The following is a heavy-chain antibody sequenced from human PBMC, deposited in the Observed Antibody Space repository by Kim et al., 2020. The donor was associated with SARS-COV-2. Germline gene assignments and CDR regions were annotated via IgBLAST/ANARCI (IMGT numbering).Heavy chain of an antibody. Sequence: SETLSLTCDVSADSVSRGKYFWTWIRQPPGKGLEWIGYIFSNGNTDYNPSLKSRVTISHDTSKNQFSLNLNSVTTADTAVYYCARVGAFKGAYWGPGALV. V-gene: IGHV4-61*01. CDR2: IFSNGNT. CDR3: ARVGAFKGAY. CDR1: ADSVSRGKYF. D-gene: IGHD3-16*01. J-gene: IGHJ4*02.